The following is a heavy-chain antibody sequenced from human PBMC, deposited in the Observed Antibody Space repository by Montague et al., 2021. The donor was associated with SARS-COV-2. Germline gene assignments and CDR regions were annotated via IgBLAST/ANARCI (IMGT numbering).Heavy chain of an antibody. Sequence: TLSPTCSVSGDPISRAGYFWTWIRHHPTEGLEWIGYVYYTGSTDYNPSLKSRVSMSIDTSRNQFSLKMSSVTAADTAVYYCARDRYGHFDYWGQGTLVTVSS. J-gene: IGHJ4*02. CDR2: VYYTGST. V-gene: IGHV4-31*03. CDR3: ARDRYGHFDY. CDR1: GDPISRAGYF. D-gene: IGHD5-18*01.